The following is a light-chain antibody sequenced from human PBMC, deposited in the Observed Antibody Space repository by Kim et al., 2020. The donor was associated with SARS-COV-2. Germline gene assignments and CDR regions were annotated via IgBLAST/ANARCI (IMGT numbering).Light chain of an antibody. Sequence: SYALTQPPSVSVSPGQTASITCSGDKLGDKYACWYQQKPGQSPVLVIYQDSKRPSGIPERFSGSNSGNTATLTISGTQAMDEADYYCQAWDSSTAHVVFGGGTQLTVL. CDR1: KLGDKY. V-gene: IGLV3-1*01. J-gene: IGLJ2*01. CDR3: QAWDSSTAHVV. CDR2: QDS.